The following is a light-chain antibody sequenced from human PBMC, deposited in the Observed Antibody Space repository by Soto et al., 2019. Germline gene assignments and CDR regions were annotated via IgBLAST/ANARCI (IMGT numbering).Light chain of an antibody. V-gene: IGKV1-33*01. J-gene: IGKJ3*01. CDR1: QDIINY. Sequence: DIQMTKSTSSLAAAVGDRVTITCQASQDIINYLNWYQHKPGKAPNLLIYDASNLETVFPSRFSGSGSVTDFTFTISSLQPEDIATYYCHQYDNLLTFGPGTKVDIK. CDR3: HQYDNLLT. CDR2: DAS.